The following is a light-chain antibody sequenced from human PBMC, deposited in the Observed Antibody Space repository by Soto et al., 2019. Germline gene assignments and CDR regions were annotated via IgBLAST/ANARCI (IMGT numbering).Light chain of an antibody. CDR3: QQSYSTPRT. J-gene: IGKJ3*01. CDR2: AAS. V-gene: IGKV1-39*01. Sequence: DIQMTQSPSSLSASVRDRVTITCRASQSISTYLNWYQQKPGKAPKLLIYAASSLQSGSPSRFSGSGSGTDFTLTISNLPPEDFATYYCQQSYSTPRTFGPGTKVDIK. CDR1: QSISTY.